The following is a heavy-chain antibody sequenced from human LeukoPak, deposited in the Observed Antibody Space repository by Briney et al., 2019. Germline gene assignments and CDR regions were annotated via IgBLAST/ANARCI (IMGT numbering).Heavy chain of an antibody. CDR2: ISWNSGYI. J-gene: IGHJ4*02. V-gene: IGHV3-9*01. CDR3: AKVRGTYSSGYFFDY. D-gene: IGHD6-19*01. Sequence: GGSLRLSCAASGFTFDNYAIHWVRQAPGKGLEWLSIISWNSGYIGYADSVKGRFTISRDNAKKSLDLQMNSLRAEDTAFYYCAKVRGTYSSGYFFDYWGQGTLVTVSS. CDR1: GFTFDNYA.